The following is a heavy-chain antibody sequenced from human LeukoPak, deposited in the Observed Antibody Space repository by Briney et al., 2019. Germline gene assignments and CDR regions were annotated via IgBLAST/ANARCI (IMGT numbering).Heavy chain of an antibody. V-gene: IGHV3-30*02. CDR3: AKVRSRFS. CDR2: IRGDGSNI. J-gene: IGHJ4*02. Sequence: PGGSLRLSCAASGFTFSSYVMHWVRQAPGKGLEWVAFIRGDGSNIFYADSVQGRFTISRDNSKNTLYLQMNSLRPEDTAVYYCAKVRSRFSWGQGTMVGVCS. CDR1: GFTFSSYV. D-gene: IGHD3-3*01.